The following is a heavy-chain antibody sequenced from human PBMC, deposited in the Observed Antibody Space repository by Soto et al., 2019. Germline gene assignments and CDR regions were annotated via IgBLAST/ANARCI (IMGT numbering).Heavy chain of an antibody. J-gene: IGHJ4*02. CDR3: GKERYSSRSPEFDY. CDR1: GFIFSTYG. V-gene: IGHV3-30*18. D-gene: IGHD6-13*01. Sequence: QVQLVEAGGGVVQPGRSLRLSCAASGFIFSTYGMHWGRQAPGKGLEWVAVISYDGTNKYYADSVKGRFTISRDNSKNTLFLQMNRLRAEDTAVYYCGKERYSSRSPEFDYWGQGTLVTVSS. CDR2: ISYDGTNK.